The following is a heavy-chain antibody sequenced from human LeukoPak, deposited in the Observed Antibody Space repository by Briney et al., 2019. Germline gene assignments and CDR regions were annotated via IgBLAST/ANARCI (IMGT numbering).Heavy chain of an antibody. J-gene: IGHJ4*02. CDR1: GFTFSSYG. V-gene: IGHV3-23*01. D-gene: IGHD3-3*01. CDR2: ISGSGGST. Sequence: PGGSLRLSCAASGFTFSSYGMHWVRQAPGKGLEWVAAISGSGGSTYYADSVKGRFTISRDNSKNTLYLQMNSLRAEDTAVYYCAKDVVQWLLSTFDYWGQGTLVTVSS. CDR3: AKDVVQWLLSTFDY.